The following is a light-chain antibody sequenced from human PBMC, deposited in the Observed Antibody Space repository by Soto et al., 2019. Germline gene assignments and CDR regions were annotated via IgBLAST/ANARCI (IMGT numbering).Light chain of an antibody. CDR1: HNDVGHENF. V-gene: IGLV2-14*03. Sequence: QSALAQPASVSGSPGQSITISCTGTHNDVGHENFVSWYQQHPDKVPKLIIYDVTRRASGVSSRFSASKSGNTAYLAISGLLAYDEADYYCCSYRSDIPRVHVFGTGTKVTVL. CDR3: CSYRSDIPRVHV. J-gene: IGLJ1*01. CDR2: DVT.